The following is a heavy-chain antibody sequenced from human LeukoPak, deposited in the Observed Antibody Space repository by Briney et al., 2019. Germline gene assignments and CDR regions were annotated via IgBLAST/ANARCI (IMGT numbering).Heavy chain of an antibody. CDR2: INTNSGDT. CDR3: ARDPTRGDLSAY. V-gene: IGHV1-2*02. Sequence: GASVKVSCKASGYTFTGYYVHWVRQAPGQGLEWMGWINTNSGDTNYAQQFQGRVIMTRDTSISTAYMELSRVRSDDTALYYCARDPTRGDLSAYWGQGTLVTVSS. CDR1: GYTFTGYY. D-gene: IGHD7-27*01. J-gene: IGHJ4*02.